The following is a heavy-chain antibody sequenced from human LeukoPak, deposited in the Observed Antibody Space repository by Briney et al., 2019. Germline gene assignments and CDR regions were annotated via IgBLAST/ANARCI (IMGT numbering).Heavy chain of an antibody. CDR1: GYTFTDYY. V-gene: IGHV1-69-2*01. D-gene: IGHD5-18*01. J-gene: IGHJ4*02. CDR2: VDPEDGET. CDR3: ATRATAMAEY. Sequence: GATVKISCKASGYTFTDYYMHWVQQAPGKGLEWMGRVDPEDGETIYAEKFQGRVTITADTSTDTAYMELSSLRSEDTAVYYCATRATAMAEYWGQGTLVTVSS.